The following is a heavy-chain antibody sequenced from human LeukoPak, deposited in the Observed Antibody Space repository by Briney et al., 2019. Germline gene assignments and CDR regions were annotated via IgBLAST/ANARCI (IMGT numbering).Heavy chain of an antibody. V-gene: IGHV3-7*01. J-gene: IGHJ4*02. CDR3: ARGYCSSTSCYGRLYYFGY. D-gene: IGHD2-2*01. CDR1: GFTFSSYW. Sequence: GGSLRLSCAASGFTFSSYWMSWVRQAPGKGLEWVANIKQDGSEKYYVDSVKGRFTISRDNAKNSLYLQMNSLRAEDTAVYYCARGYCSSTSCYGRLYYFGYWGQGTLVTVSS. CDR2: IKQDGSEK.